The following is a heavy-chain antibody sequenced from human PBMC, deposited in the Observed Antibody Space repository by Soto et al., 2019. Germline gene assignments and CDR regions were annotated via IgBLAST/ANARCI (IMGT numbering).Heavy chain of an antibody. CDR1: GFTFSSYA. CDR2: ISGSGDNT. Sequence: EVQLLESGGGLVQPGGSLRLSCAASGFTFSSYAMSWVRQAPGKGLEWVSAISGSGDNTYYADSVKGRFTISRDNSKNTLYRQIDSLRVEDTAVCYCAKDSRVTMVRGVSRPPGYWGQGTPVTVS. V-gene: IGHV3-23*01. J-gene: IGHJ4*02. D-gene: IGHD3-10*01. CDR3: AKDSRVTMVRGVSRPPGY.